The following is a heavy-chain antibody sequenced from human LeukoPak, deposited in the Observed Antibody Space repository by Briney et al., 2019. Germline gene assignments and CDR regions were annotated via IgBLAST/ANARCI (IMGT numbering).Heavy chain of an antibody. CDR3: ARGAEATSSFFDY. CDR1: GFTFSM. J-gene: IGHJ4*02. D-gene: IGHD1-26*01. Sequence: GGSLRLSCAGSGFTFSMMNWVRQAPGKGLEWVSSISGSQTYIYYADSVKGRFTTSRDNGKNSLFLQMDSLRAEDTAVYYCARGAEATSSFFDYWGQGIPVTVSS. CDR2: ISGSQTYI. V-gene: IGHV3-21*06.